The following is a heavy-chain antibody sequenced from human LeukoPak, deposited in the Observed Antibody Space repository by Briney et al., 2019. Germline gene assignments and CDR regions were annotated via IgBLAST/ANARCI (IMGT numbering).Heavy chain of an antibody. D-gene: IGHD3-22*01. CDR1: GFTFSSYS. Sequence: GGSLRLSCAASGFTFSSYSMNWVRQAPGKGLEWVSSISSSSSYIYYADSVKGRFTISRDNAKNSLYLQMNSLRAEDTAVYYCARGPSSGLSYYYDSRKPHQDYWGQGTLVTVSS. J-gene: IGHJ4*02. CDR2: ISSSSSYI. CDR3: ARGPSSGLSYYYDSRKPHQDY. V-gene: IGHV3-21*01.